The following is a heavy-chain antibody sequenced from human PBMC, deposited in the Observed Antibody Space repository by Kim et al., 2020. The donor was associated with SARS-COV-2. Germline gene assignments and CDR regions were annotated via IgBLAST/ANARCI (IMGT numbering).Heavy chain of an antibody. D-gene: IGHD2-2*01. J-gene: IGHJ6*02. Sequence: GGSLRLSCAASGFTFSSYGMHWVRQAPGKGLEWVAVISYDGSNKYYADSVKGRFTISRDNSKNTLYLQMNSLRAEDTAVYYCAKGGVSSSNSDYYYYGMDVWGQGTTVTVSS. CDR1: GFTFSSYG. CDR2: ISYDGSNK. CDR3: AKGGVSSSNSDYYYYGMDV. V-gene: IGHV3-30*18.